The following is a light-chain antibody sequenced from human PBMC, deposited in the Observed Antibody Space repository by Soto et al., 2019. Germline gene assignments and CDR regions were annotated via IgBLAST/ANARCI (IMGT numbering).Light chain of an antibody. CDR2: EVS. CDR3: ISYTSKSTWV. CDR1: SSDVGGYNY. J-gene: IGLJ2*01. V-gene: IGLV2-14*01. Sequence: QSALTQPASVSGSPGQSITISCTGTSSDVGGYNYVSWFQQHPGIVPKLMIYEVSNRPSGVSKRFSGSKSVNTASLTISGLQSEDEAYYYCISYTSKSTWVFGGGTKLTVL.